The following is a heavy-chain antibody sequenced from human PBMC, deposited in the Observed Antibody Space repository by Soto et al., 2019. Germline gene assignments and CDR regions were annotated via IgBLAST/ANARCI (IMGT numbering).Heavy chain of an antibody. J-gene: IGHJ4*02. V-gene: IGHV3-30*18. CDR1: GFTFSSSG. Sequence: GSLRLSCAASGFTFSSSGMHWVRQAPGKGLEWVAVTSYDGSSGYYADSVRGRFTISRDNSKNTLYLQMNSLRAEDTSVYYCAKEGGLSGSYYISSSYYFDYWGQGTLVTV. D-gene: IGHD1-26*01. CDR2: TSYDGSSG. CDR3: AKEGGLSGSYYISSSYYFDY.